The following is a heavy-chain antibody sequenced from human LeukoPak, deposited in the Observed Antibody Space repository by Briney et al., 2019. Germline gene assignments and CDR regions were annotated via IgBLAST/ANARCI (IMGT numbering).Heavy chain of an antibody. D-gene: IGHD1-1*01. Sequence: SETLSLTCAVYGESFDSFYWNWVRQAPGKGLEWLGEVNQCGGSDYNPALESRVAISADASKRQFSLKLISVTAADTAVYYCAVRLTPGRLGTATTWFDPWGQGTLVSVSS. J-gene: IGHJ5*02. CDR3: AVRLTPGRLGTATTWFDP. CDR1: GESFDSFY. V-gene: IGHV4-34*01. CDR2: VNQCGGS.